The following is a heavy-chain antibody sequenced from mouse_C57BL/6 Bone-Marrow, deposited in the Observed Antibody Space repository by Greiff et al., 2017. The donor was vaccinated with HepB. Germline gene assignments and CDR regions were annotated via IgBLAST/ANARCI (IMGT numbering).Heavy chain of an antibody. J-gene: IGHJ1*03. CDR3: ARHTDYDGLWYVDV. D-gene: IGHD2-4*01. CDR2: ISSGGSYT. V-gene: IGHV5-6*01. CDR1: GFTFSSYG. Sequence: EVQRVESGGDLVKPGGSLKLSCAASGFTFSSYGMSWVRQTPDKRLEWVATISSGGSYTYYPDSVKGRFTISRDNAKNTLYLQMSSLKSEDTAMYYCARHTDYDGLWYVDVWGTGTTVTVSS.